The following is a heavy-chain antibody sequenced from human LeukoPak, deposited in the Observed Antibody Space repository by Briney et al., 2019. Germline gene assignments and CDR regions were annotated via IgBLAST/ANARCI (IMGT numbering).Heavy chain of an antibody. CDR1: GFTFSDYY. CDR3: ARDLATETTTEY. Sequence: GGSLRLSCAASGFTFSDYYMNWIRQAPGKGLQWVSSISSSGKTVYYADSVKGRFTISRDNAENSLFLQMNSLRAEDTAVYYCARDLATETTTEYWGQGTLVTVSS. V-gene: IGHV3-11*04. D-gene: IGHD4-17*01. J-gene: IGHJ4*02. CDR2: ISSSGKTV.